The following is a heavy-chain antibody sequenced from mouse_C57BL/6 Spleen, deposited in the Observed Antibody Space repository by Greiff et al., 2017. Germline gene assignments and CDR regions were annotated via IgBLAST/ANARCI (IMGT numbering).Heavy chain of an antibody. CDR3: ARGGVLGAMDY. V-gene: IGHV1-69*01. D-gene: IGHD3-3*01. CDR1: GYTFTSYW. J-gene: IGHJ4*01. Sequence: QVQLKQPGAELVMPGASVKLSCKASGYTFTSYWMHWVKQRPGQGLEWIGEIDPSDSYTNYNQKFKGKSTLTVDKSSSTAYMQLSSLTSEDSAVYYCARGGVLGAMDYWGQGTSVTVSS. CDR2: IDPSDSYT.